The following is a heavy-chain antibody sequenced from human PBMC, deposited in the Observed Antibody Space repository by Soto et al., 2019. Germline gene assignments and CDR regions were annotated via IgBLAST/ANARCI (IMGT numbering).Heavy chain of an antibody. CDR1: GFTFGDYA. CDR3: TRDREGVSPDHFDY. Sequence: GGSLRLSCTASGFTFGDYAMSWFRQAPGKGLEWVGFIRSKAYGGTTEYAASVKGRFTISRDDSKSIAYLQMNSLKTEDTAVYYCTRDREGVSPDHFDYWGQGTLVTVSS. V-gene: IGHV3-49*03. CDR2: IRSKAYGGTT. D-gene: IGHD2-8*01. J-gene: IGHJ4*02.